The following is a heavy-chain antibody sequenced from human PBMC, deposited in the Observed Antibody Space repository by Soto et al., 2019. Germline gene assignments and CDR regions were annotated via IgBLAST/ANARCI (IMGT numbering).Heavy chain of an antibody. CDR1: GGSISSSSYY. V-gene: IGHV4-39*01. D-gene: IGHD3-10*01. CDR2: IYYSGST. J-gene: IGHJ4*02. Sequence: SETLSLTCTVSGGSISSSSYYWGWIRQPPGKGLEWIGSIYYSGSTYYNPSLKSRVTISVDTSKNQFSLKLSSVTAADTAVYYCVGVVRGVIIPLGSFDYWGQGTLVTVS. CDR3: VGVVRGVIIPLGSFDY.